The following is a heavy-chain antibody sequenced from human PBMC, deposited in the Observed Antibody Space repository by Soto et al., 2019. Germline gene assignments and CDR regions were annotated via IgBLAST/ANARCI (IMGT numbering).Heavy chain of an antibody. D-gene: IGHD2-2*01. J-gene: IGHJ4*02. CDR1: GGTFGSYA. Sequence: SVKVSCKASGGTFGSYAISWVRQAPGQGLEWMGGIIPIFGTANYAQKFQGRVTITAGESTSTAYMELSSLRSEDTAVYYCAREMTYCSSTSCRLFDYWGQGALVTVSS. V-gene: IGHV1-69*13. CDR3: AREMTYCSSTSCRLFDY. CDR2: IIPIFGTA.